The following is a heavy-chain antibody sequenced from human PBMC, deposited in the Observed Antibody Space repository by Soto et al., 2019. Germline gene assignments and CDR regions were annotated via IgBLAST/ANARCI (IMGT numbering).Heavy chain of an antibody. CDR3: ARDRNGVGATATFDY. Sequence: QVQLVESGGGVVQPGRSLRLSCAASGFTFSSYAMHWVRQAPGKGLEWVAVISYDGSNKYYADSVKGRFTISRDNSXXTLYLQMNSLRAEDTAVYYCARDRNGVGATATFDYWGQGTLVTVSS. D-gene: IGHD1-26*01. CDR1: GFTFSSYA. V-gene: IGHV3-30-3*01. CDR2: ISYDGSNK. J-gene: IGHJ4*02.